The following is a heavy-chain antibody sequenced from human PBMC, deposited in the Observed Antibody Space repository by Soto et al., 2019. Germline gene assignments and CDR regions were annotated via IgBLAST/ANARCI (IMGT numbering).Heavy chain of an antibody. Sequence: GGSLRLSCTASGFTFGDYAMSWFRQAPGKGLEWVGFIRSKAYGGTTEYAASVKGRFTISRDDSKSIAYLQMNSLKTEDTAVYYCTRDFPSGSYENYFDYWGQGTLVTVSS. CDR1: GFTFGDYA. D-gene: IGHD1-26*01. V-gene: IGHV3-49*03. CDR3: TRDFPSGSYENYFDY. J-gene: IGHJ4*02. CDR2: IRSKAYGGTT.